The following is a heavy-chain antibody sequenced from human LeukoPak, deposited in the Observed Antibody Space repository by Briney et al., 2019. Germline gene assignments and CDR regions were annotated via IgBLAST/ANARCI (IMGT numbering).Heavy chain of an antibody. CDR2: INHSGST. D-gene: IGHD2-15*01. Sequence: PSETLSLTCAVYGGSFSGYYWSWIRQPPGKGLEWIGEINHSGSTNYNPSLKSRVTISVDTSKNQFSLHLASVTAADTAVYYCARVGVFGYCTRDSCHSPLDYWGQGTLVTVSS. J-gene: IGHJ4*02. CDR1: GGSFSGYY. V-gene: IGHV4-34*01. CDR3: ARVGVFGYCTRDSCHSPLDY.